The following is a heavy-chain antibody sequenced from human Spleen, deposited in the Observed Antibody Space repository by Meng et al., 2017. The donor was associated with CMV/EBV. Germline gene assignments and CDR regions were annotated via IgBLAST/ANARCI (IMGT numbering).Heavy chain of an antibody. CDR2: IYPGDSDT. Sequence: SGYSFTSYWIGWVRQMPGKGLEWMGIIYPGDSDTRYSPSFQGQVTISADKSISTAYLQWSSLKASDTAMYYCASSRVVPAAFGVFDYWGQGTLVTVSS. CDR1: GYSFTSYW. J-gene: IGHJ4*02. V-gene: IGHV5-51*01. D-gene: IGHD2-2*01. CDR3: ASSRVVPAAFGVFDY.